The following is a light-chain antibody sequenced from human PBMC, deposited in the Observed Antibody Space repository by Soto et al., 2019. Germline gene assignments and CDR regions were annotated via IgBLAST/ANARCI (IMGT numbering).Light chain of an antibody. CDR1: SSNIGNNY. V-gene: IGLV1-51*01. CDR3: GTWDSSRSAVV. Sequence: QSVLTQPPSVSAAPGQKVTISCSGSSSNIGNNYVSWYQQLPGTAPKLLIYDSNKRPSGIPDRFSGSKSGTSATLGITGLQAGDEADYYCGTWDSSRSAVVFGGGTQLTVL. J-gene: IGLJ2*01. CDR2: DSN.